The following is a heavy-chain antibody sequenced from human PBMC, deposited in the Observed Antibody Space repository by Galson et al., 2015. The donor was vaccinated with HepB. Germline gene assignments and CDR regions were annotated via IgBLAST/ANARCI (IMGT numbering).Heavy chain of an antibody. Sequence: SLRLSCAASGFTFSSYAMHWVRQAPGKGLEWVAVISYDGMKKYSAASVKGRFTISRDNSKNTVSLQMNSLRAEDTAVYYCARDGIVAVPAAGDYDPGYFDYWGQGTLVTVSS. CDR2: ISYDGMKK. V-gene: IGHV3-30*04. D-gene: IGHD2-2*01. CDR3: ARDGIVAVPAAGDYDPGYFDY. J-gene: IGHJ4*02. CDR1: GFTFSSYA.